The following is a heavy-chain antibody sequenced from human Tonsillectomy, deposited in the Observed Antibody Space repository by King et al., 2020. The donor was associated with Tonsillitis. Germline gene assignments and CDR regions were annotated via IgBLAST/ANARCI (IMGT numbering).Heavy chain of an antibody. Sequence: VQLVESGGGLVQPGGSLRLSCAASGFTFSSYSMNWVRQAPGKGREGVSYISSSSSTIYYPDSGKGRFTISRDNAKNSLYLQMNSLRAEDTAVYYCARSPPITGTPPIWGQGTLVTVSS. J-gene: IGHJ4*02. CDR3: ARSPPITGTPPI. V-gene: IGHV3-48*01. CDR2: ISSSSSTI. CDR1: GFTFSSYS. D-gene: IGHD1-20*01.